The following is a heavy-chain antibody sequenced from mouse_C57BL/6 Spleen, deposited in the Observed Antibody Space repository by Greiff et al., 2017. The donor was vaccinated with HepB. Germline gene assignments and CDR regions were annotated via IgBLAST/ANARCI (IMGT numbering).Heavy chain of an antibody. CDR1: GYSITSGYY. J-gene: IGHJ2*01. V-gene: IGHV3-6*01. Sequence: EVKLMESGPGLVKPSQSLSLTCSVTGYSITSGYYWNWIRQFPGNKLEWMGYISYDGSNNYNPSLKNRISITRDTSKNQFFLKLNSVTTEDTATYYCAREGFYYGNYLDYWGQGTTLTVSS. CDR2: ISYDGSN. CDR3: AREGFYYGNYLDY. D-gene: IGHD2-1*01.